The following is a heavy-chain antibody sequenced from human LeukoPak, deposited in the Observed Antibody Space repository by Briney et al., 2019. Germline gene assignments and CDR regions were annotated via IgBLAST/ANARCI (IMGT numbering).Heavy chain of an antibody. V-gene: IGHV3-48*04. CDR3: ARDGSRGGAPWYYFDY. CDR1: GFTFSSYS. D-gene: IGHD1-26*01. J-gene: IGHJ4*02. Sequence: GGSLRLSCAASGFTFSSYSMNWVRQAPGKGLEWVSYISSSSSTIYYADSVKGRFTISRDNAKNPLFLQMNSLRAEDTAVYYCARDGSRGGAPWYYFDYWGQGTLVTVSS. CDR2: ISSSSSTI.